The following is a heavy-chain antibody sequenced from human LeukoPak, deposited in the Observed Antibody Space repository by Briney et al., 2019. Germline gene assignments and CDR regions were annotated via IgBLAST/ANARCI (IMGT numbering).Heavy chain of an antibody. CDR1: GYNFTNYG. D-gene: IGHD4-17*01. V-gene: IGHV1-18*01. CDR2: ISAYNGDT. Sequence: ASVKVSCKASGYNFTNYGISWVRQAPGHGLEWMGWISAYNGDTKYAQKLQGRVTITTDTSTSTAYMELRSLRSDDTAVYYCARAPSFGDYGGDYWGQGTLVTVSS. J-gene: IGHJ4*02. CDR3: ARAPSFGDYGGDY.